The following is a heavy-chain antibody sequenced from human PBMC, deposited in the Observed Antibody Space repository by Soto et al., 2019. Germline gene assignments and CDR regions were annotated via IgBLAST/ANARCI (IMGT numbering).Heavy chain of an antibody. CDR1: GYTFTSYD. CDR2: MNPNSGNT. J-gene: IGHJ3*02. CDR3: ARVGLVSDDDAFDI. Sequence: QVQLVQSGAEVKKPGASVKVSCKASGYTFTSYDINWVRQATGQGLEWMGWMNPNSGNTGYAQKFQGRVTMTRNTSISTAYVELSSLRSEDTAVYYCARVGLVSDDDAFDIWGQGTMVTVSS. D-gene: IGHD3-10*01. V-gene: IGHV1-8*01.